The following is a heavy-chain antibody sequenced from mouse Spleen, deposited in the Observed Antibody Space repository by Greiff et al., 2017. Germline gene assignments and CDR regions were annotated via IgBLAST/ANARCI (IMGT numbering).Heavy chain of an antibody. Sequence: VKLVESGAELAKPGASVKMSCKASGYTFTSYWMHWVKQRPGQGLEWIGYINPSTGYTEYNQKFKDKATLTADKSSSTAYMQLSSLTSEDSAVYYCARRVTGTRAMDYWGQGTSVTVSS. CDR2: INPSTGYT. CDR3: ARRVTGTRAMDY. D-gene: IGHD4-1*01. CDR1: GYTFTSYW. V-gene: IGHV1-7*01. J-gene: IGHJ4*01.